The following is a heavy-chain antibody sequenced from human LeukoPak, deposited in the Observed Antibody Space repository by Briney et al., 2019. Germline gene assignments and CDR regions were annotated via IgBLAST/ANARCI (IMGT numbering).Heavy chain of an antibody. V-gene: IGHV4-34*01. D-gene: IGHD2-2*01. CDR3: ARASPSVVVPAATDY. CDR2: INHSGST. CDR1: GGSFSGYY. Sequence: PSETLSLTCAVYGGSFSGYYWSWIRQPPGKGLEWIGEINHSGSTYYNPSLKSRVTISVDTSKNQFSLKLSSVTAADTAVYYCARASPSVVVPAATDYWGQGTLVTVSS. J-gene: IGHJ4*02.